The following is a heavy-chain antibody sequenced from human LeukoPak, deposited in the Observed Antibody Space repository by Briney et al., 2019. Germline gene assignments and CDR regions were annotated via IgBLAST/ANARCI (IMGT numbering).Heavy chain of an antibody. CDR1: GFTFSSYS. J-gene: IGHJ4*02. CDR3: AGGVSSTSCYVDY. V-gene: IGHV3-48*01. Sequence: GGSLRLSCAASGFTFSSYSMNWVRQAPGKGLEWVSYISSSSSTIYYADSVKGRFTISRDNAKNSLYLQMNSLRAEDTAVYYCAGGVSSTSCYVDYWGQGTLVTVSS. CDR2: ISSSSSTI. D-gene: IGHD2-2*01.